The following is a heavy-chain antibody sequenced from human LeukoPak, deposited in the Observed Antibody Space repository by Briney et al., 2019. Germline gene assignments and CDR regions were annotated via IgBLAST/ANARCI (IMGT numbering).Heavy chain of an antibody. J-gene: IGHJ4*02. Sequence: SETLSLTCAVYGGSFSGYYWSWIRQPPGKGLEWIGEINHSGSTNYNPPLKSRVTISVDTSKNQFSLKLNSVTAADTAVYYCARGRWHPSVRVDYWGQGTLVTVSS. V-gene: IGHV4-34*01. CDR1: GGSFSGYY. D-gene: IGHD6-13*01. CDR2: INHSGST. CDR3: ARGRWHPSVRVDY.